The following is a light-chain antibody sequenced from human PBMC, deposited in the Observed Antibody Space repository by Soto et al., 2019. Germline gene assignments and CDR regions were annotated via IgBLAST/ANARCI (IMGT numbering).Light chain of an antibody. CDR3: QHYNSYSEA. CDR1: QTISSW. Sequence: DIQMTQSPSTLSGSVGDRVTITCRASQTISSWLAWYQQKPGKAPKLLIYKASTLKSVVPSRFSGSESGTEFTLTISSLQPDDFATYYCQHYNSYSEAFGQGTKVELK. CDR2: KAS. J-gene: IGKJ1*01. V-gene: IGKV1-5*03.